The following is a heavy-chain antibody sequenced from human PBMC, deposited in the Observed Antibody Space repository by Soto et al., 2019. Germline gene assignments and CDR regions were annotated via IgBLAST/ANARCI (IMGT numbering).Heavy chain of an antibody. CDR3: ARAFYYSDSSGYFPGYLQH. V-gene: IGHV1-2*04. CDR2: IKPDNGDT. J-gene: IGHJ1*01. D-gene: IGHD3-22*01. Sequence: GAAVKVSCKGSGYRFVGYYIHWGRQAPGQGLEWMGWIKPDNGDTKYAQKFQGWVTVTRDTSISTAYMEVSRLKSADTAVYYCARAFYYSDSSGYFPGYLQHWGQGTLVTVSS. CDR1: GYRFVGYY.